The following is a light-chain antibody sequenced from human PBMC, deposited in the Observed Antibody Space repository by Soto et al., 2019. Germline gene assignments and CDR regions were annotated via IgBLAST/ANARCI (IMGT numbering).Light chain of an antibody. CDR2: SNN. J-gene: IGLJ1*01. V-gene: IGLV1-47*01. Sequence: QSVLTQPPSASGTPGQGVTISCSGSTSNIGSNYVYWYQQLPGTAPKLLIYSNNQRPSGAPDRFSGSKSGTSASQASSGLRYDEAADDFCATWDDSLDGFYVFRTGTKGTVL. CDR3: ATWDDSLDGFYV. CDR1: TSNIGSNY.